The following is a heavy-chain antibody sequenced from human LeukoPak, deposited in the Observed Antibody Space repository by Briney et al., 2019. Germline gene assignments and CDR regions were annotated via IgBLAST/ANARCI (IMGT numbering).Heavy chain of an antibody. CDR3: TGGGDWGRGYYFDY. V-gene: IGHV6-1*01. CDR2: AYYRSKWNY. Sequence: SQTLSLTCAISGDSVSTNSGAWSWIRQSPSRGLEWLGRAYYRSKWNYHCAESVKSRITINTDTSRNQFSLHLSSVTPEDTAVYYCTGGGDWGRGYYFDYWGQGTLVTVSS. D-gene: IGHD7-27*01. J-gene: IGHJ4*02. CDR1: GDSVSTNSGA.